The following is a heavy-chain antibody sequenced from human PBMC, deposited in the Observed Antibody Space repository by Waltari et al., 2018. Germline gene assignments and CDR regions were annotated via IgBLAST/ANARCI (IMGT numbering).Heavy chain of an antibody. CDR3: ASQTPVTTVTTGYYYYYMDV. J-gene: IGHJ6*03. D-gene: IGHD4-4*01. CDR1: GYSFTSYW. Sequence: EVQLVQSGAEVKKPGESLKISCKGSGYSFTSYWIGWVRQMPGKGLEWIGIIYPGDSDTRYSPSFQGQVTISADKSISTAYLQWSSLKASDTAMYYCASQTPVTTVTTGYYYYYMDVWGKGTTVTVSS. CDR2: IYPGDSDT. V-gene: IGHV5-51*01.